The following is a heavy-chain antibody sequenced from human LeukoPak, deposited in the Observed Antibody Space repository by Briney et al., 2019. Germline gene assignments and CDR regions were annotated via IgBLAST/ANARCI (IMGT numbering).Heavy chain of an antibody. V-gene: IGHV3-48*03. CDR3: ARGPYSSNWYVDY. D-gene: IGHD6-13*01. CDR1: GFTLSSYE. Sequence: GGSLRLSCAASGFTLSSYEMNWVRLAPGKGLEWIAYISRTGNSIYYADSVKGRFTISRDSAKNYLYLQMNSLRAEDTAVYYCARGPYSSNWYVDYWGQGTLVTVAS. J-gene: IGHJ4*02. CDR2: ISRTGNSI.